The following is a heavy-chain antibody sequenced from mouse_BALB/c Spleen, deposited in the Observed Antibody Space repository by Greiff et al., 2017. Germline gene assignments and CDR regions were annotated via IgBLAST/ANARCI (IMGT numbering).Heavy chain of an antibody. D-gene: IGHD2-4*01. CDR2: INPGSGGT. CDR3: DVFHYDNAY. V-gene: IGHV1-54*01. J-gene: IGHJ3*01. CDR1: GYAFTNYL. Sequence: QVQLQQSGAELVRPGASVKVSCKASGYAFTNYLMEWVKQRPGQGLEWIGVINPGSGGTNYNEKFKGKATLTADKSSSTAYMQLSSLTSDDSAVYFCDVFHYDNAYWGQGTLVTVSA.